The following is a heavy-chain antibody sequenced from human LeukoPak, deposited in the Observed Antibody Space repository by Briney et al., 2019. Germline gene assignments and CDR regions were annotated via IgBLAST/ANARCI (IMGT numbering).Heavy chain of an antibody. CDR1: GGSINSNNYY. J-gene: IGHJ6*02. V-gene: IGHV4-39*01. CDR2: IYSSGSA. CDR3: ARYHYYYGMDV. Sequence: PSETLSLTCTVSGGSINSNNYYWGWIRQPPGKGLEWIGSIYSSGSAYYNPSLKSRVTISVDTSKNQFSLRLSSVTAADTAVYNCARYHYYYGMDVWGQGTTVTVSS.